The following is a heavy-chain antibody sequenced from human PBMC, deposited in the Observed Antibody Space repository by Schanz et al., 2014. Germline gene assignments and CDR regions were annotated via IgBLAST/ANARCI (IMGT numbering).Heavy chain of an antibody. CDR3: ARGAGGGSGTYYGAYYNYYYMDV. CDR1: GGSISSSNW. CDR2: IYHSGRT. V-gene: IGHV4-4*02. J-gene: IGHJ6*03. D-gene: IGHD3-10*01. Sequence: QVQLQESGPGLVKPSGTLSLTCAVSGGSISSSNWWSWVRQPPGKGLEWIGEIYHSGRTNYNPSLKSRVTISFAKSNNDSSLKLSSVTAADTAVYYCARGAGGGSGTYYGAYYNYYYMDVWGKGTTVTVSS.